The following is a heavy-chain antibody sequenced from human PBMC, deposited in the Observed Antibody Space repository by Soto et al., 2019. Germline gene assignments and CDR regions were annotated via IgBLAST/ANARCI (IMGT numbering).Heavy chain of an antibody. CDR3: ARWGIVVVPAAKRRGDY. Sequence: PSETLSLTCAVYGGSFSGYYWSWIRQPPGKGLEWIGEINHSGSTNYNPSLKSRVTISVDTSKNQFSLKLSSVTAADTAVYYCARWGIVVVPAAKRRGDYWGQGTLVT. J-gene: IGHJ4*02. CDR2: INHSGST. V-gene: IGHV4-34*01. CDR1: GGSFSGYY. D-gene: IGHD2-2*01.